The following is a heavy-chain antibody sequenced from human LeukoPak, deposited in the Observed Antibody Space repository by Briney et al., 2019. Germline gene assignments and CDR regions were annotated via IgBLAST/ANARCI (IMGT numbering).Heavy chain of an antibody. D-gene: IGHD1-26*01. CDR2: ISGSGGST. J-gene: IGHJ4*02. CDR1: GFTFSSYG. CDR3: AQWSRYFDY. V-gene: IGHV3-23*01. Sequence: PGGSLRLSCAASGFTFSSYGMSWVRQAPGKGLEWVSAISGSGGSTYYADSVKGRFTISRDNSKNTLYLQMNSLRAEDTALYFCAQWSRYFDYWGQGTPVTVSS.